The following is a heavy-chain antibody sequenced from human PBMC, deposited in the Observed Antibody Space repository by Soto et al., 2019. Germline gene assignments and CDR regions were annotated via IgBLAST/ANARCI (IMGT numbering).Heavy chain of an antibody. D-gene: IGHD6-19*01. Sequence: GESLKISCKGSGYTFTNHWIAWVRQMPGKGLEWMGIVNPSDPDTRYSPSFQGQVTISADKSISHAYLQWSSLKASDTAIYYCARPDSNGWYDYWGQGSLVTVSS. CDR3: ARPDSNGWYDY. CDR1: GYTFTNHW. CDR2: VNPSDPDT. V-gene: IGHV5-51*01. J-gene: IGHJ4*02.